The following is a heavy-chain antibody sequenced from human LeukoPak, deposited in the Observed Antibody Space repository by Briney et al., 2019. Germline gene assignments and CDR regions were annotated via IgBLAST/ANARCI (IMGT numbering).Heavy chain of an antibody. Sequence: PGGSLRLSCAASGFILNSYGMHWVRQAPGKGLEWVAVISYDGSNKYYADSVKGRFTISRDNSKNTLYLQMNSLRAEDTAVYYCARDPGYYYDSSGYYYPSFDYWGQGTLVTVSS. J-gene: IGHJ4*02. CDR2: ISYDGSNK. CDR1: GFILNSYG. D-gene: IGHD3-22*01. CDR3: ARDPGYYYDSSGYYYPSFDY. V-gene: IGHV3-30*19.